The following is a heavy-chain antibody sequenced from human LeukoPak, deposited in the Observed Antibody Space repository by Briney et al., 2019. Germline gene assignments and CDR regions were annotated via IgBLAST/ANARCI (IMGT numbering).Heavy chain of an antibody. CDR2: IYSGGST. V-gene: IGHV3-66*01. Sequence: GGSLRLSCAASGFTVSSNYMNWVRQAPGKGLEGVSVIYSGGSTYYADSVKGRFTISRDNSKNTLYLQMNSLRAEDTAVYYCARYGLGAHAFDIWGQGTMVTVSS. D-gene: IGHD3/OR15-3a*01. CDR1: GFTVSSNY. J-gene: IGHJ3*02. CDR3: ARYGLGAHAFDI.